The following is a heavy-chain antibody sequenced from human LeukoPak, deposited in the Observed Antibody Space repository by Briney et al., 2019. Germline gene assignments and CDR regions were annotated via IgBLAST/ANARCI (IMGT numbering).Heavy chain of an antibody. Sequence: SETLSLTCTVSGGSISSGGYYWSWIRQPPGKGLEWIGYIYHSGSTYYNPSLKSRVTISVDTSKNQFSLKLSSVTAADTAVYYCARDGGGYYYDSSGYYYGWGQGTLVTVSS. CDR1: GGSISSGGYY. D-gene: IGHD3-22*01. CDR2: IYHSGST. V-gene: IGHV4-30-2*01. CDR3: ARDGGGYYYDSSGYYYG. J-gene: IGHJ4*02.